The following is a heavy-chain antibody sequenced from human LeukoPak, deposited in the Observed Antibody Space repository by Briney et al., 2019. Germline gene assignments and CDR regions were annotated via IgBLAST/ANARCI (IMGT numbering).Heavy chain of an antibody. D-gene: IGHD3-10*01. Sequence: ASVKVSCKASGYTFTGYYMHWVRQAPGQGLEWMGWINPNSGGTNYAQKFQGRVTMTRDTSISTAYMELSRLRSDDTAVYYCARAGITMVRGSRFDPWGQGTLVTVSS. CDR1: GYTFTGYY. V-gene: IGHV1-2*02. CDR3: ARAGITMVRGSRFDP. J-gene: IGHJ5*02. CDR2: INPNSGGT.